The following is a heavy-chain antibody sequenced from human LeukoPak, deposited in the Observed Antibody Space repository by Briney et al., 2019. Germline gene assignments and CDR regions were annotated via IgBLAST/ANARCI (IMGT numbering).Heavy chain of an antibody. D-gene: IGHD6-19*01. Sequence: PGGSLRLSCAASGFTFSNYEMNWARQAPGKGLEWLSYISSSSTTIYYADSVKGRFTISRDNAKNSLYLQMNSLRAEDTAVYYCSRSPVDRTGYWGQGTLVTVSS. J-gene: IGHJ4*02. V-gene: IGHV3-48*03. CDR2: ISSSSTTI. CDR1: GFTFSNYE. CDR3: SRSPVDRTGY.